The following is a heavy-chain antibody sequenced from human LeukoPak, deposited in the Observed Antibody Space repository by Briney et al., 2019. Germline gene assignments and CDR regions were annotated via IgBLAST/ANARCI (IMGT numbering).Heavy chain of an antibody. V-gene: IGHV3-21*01. CDR2: ISSSSSYI. CDR1: GFTFSSYS. D-gene: IGHD1-26*01. J-gene: IGHJ4*02. CDR3: ARDLSGSYYPTSYYFDY. Sequence: PGGSLRLSCAASGFTFSSYSMNWVRQAPGKGLEWVSSISSSSSYIYYADSVKGRFTISRDNAKNSLYLQMNSLRAEDTAVYYCARDLSGSYYPTSYYFDYWGQGTLVTVSS.